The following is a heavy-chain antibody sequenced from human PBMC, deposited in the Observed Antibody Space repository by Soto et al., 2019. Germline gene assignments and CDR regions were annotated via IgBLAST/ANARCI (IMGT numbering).Heavy chain of an antibody. J-gene: IGHJ6*02. V-gene: IGHV2-70*01. Sequence: ESGPTLVNPTQTLTLTCTFSGFSLSTSGMCVSWIRQPPGKALEWLALIDWDDDKYYSTSLKTRLTISKDTSENQVVLTMTNMDPVDTATYYCARTTGHIAPYGMDVWGQGTTVTVSS. CDR2: IDWDDDK. CDR3: ARTTGHIAPYGMDV. D-gene: IGHD3-9*01. CDR1: GFSLSTSGMC.